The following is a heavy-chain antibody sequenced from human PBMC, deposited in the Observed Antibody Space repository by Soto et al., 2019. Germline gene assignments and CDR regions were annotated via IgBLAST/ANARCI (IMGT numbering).Heavy chain of an antibody. Sequence: GGSLRLSCAASGFTFSNYPMSWVHQAPGKGLEWVSGMSGSGASTYYADSVKGRFTISRDNSKNTLYLQMNSLRGEDTAIYYCAKVGSGWYYFDYWGQGTQVTVSS. V-gene: IGHV3-23*01. J-gene: IGHJ4*02. CDR2: MSGSGAST. D-gene: IGHD6-19*01. CDR3: AKVGSGWYYFDY. CDR1: GFTFSNYP.